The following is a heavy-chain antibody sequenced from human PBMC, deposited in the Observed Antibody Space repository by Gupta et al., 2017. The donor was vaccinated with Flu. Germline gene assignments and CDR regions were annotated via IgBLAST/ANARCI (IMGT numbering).Heavy chain of an antibody. CDR1: GDSITSGDYY. V-gene: IGHV4-61*02. Sequence: QVRLQESGPGLVKPLQTLSLTCTGSGDSITSGDYYWNWVRQPAGKGLEWIGRIYASGATYYNAALNGRVTMSIETSKNQLSLKLISVTAADTAVYYCARVRSGGNWFDSWGQGTLVTVSS. J-gene: IGHJ5*01. D-gene: IGHD2-15*01. CDR3: ARVRSGGNWFDS. CDR2: IYASGAT.